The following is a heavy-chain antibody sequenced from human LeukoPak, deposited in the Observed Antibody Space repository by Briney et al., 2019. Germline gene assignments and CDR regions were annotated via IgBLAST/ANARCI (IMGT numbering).Heavy chain of an antibody. Sequence: SETLSLTCAVYGGSLSGYYWSWIRQPPGKGLEWIGEINHSGSTNYNPSLKSRVTISVDTSKNQFSLKLSSVIAADTAVYYCARRRLVFGPFDIWGQGTMVTVSS. CDR1: GGSLSGYY. J-gene: IGHJ3*02. CDR2: INHSGST. CDR3: ARRRLVFGPFDI. V-gene: IGHV4-34*01. D-gene: IGHD4-17*01.